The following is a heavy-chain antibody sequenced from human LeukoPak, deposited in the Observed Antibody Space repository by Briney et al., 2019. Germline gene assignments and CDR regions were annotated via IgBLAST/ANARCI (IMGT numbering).Heavy chain of an antibody. Sequence: PGGSLRLSCAASGFTFSSYSMNWVRQAPGKGLEWVSSISSSSSYIYYADSVKGRFTISRDNAKNSLYLQMNSLRAEDTAVYYCARRLRNSIGFDMWGQGTMVTVSS. CDR3: ARRLRNSIGFDM. CDR1: GFTFSSYS. CDR2: ISSSSSYI. D-gene: IGHD6-25*01. V-gene: IGHV3-21*01. J-gene: IGHJ3*02.